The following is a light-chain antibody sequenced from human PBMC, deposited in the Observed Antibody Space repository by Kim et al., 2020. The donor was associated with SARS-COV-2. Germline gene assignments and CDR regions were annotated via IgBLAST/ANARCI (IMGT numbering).Light chain of an antibody. J-gene: IGKJ2*01. CDR2: GAS. V-gene: IGKV3-20*01. CDR1: QSVSSSY. CDR3: QQYGSSPPNT. Sequence: SARERATLACRASQSVSSSYLAWYQQKPGEAPRLLIYGASSRATGIPDRFSGSGSGTEFTLTISRLEPEDFAVYYCQQYGSSPPNTFGQGTKLEI.